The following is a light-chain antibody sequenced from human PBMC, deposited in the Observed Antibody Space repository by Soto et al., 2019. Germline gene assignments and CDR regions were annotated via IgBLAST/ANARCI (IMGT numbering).Light chain of an antibody. CDR3: QQHGQWPIT. CDR2: DTS. Sequence: EIVLTQSPAILSLSPGGRATLSCRASQSVSSSLAWYQQKPGQAPRLLIYDTSNRATDIPDRFSGSGSGTEFTLTISSLQPEDFATYYCQQHGQWPITFGQGTKVEIK. CDR1: QSVSSS. J-gene: IGKJ1*01. V-gene: IGKV3-11*01.